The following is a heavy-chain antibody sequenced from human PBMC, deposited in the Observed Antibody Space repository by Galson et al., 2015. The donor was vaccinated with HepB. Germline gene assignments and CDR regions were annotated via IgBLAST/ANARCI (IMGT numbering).Heavy chain of an antibody. CDR2: ISYDGSNK. V-gene: IGHV3-30*04. CDR3: ARDQGYGDWYYFGMDV. Sequence: SLRLFCAASGFNFNSYAMHWVRQAPGKGLEWVAVISYDGSNKYYADSVKVRFTISRDKSKNTLYLQMNNLRSEDTAVYYCARDQGYGDWYYFGMDVWGQGTMVTVSS. CDR1: GFNFNSYA. D-gene: IGHD4-17*01. J-gene: IGHJ6*02.